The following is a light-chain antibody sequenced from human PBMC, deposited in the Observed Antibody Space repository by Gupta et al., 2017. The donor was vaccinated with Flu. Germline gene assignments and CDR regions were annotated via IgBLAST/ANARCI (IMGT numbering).Light chain of an antibody. CDR3: QHYNVWPLT. CDR2: KAS. CDR1: QSISTW. Sequence: DIQMTQSPSTLSASVGDRVTITCRASQSISTWLAWYQQKPGKAPKLLIYKASSVQSGVPSRFSGSGSETEFTLTISSLQPEDFATYSCQHYNVWPLTFGGGTKVEIK. V-gene: IGKV1-5*03. J-gene: IGKJ4*01.